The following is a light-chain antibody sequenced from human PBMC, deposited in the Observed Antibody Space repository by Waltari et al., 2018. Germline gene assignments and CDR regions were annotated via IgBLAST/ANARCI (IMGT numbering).Light chain of an antibody. J-gene: IGKJ2*01. CDR1: QSLVSSDGNIY. V-gene: IGKV2-30*01. CDR2: KIS. Sequence: VVLTQSPLSLPVTLGQPASLPCRPSQSLVSSDGNIYLNWFHQRPGQSPRRLIYKISNRDSGVPDRFSGSGSGTDFTLKISRVEAEDVGIYYCMHGGHWPYTFGQGTKLEIK. CDR3: MHGGHWPYT.